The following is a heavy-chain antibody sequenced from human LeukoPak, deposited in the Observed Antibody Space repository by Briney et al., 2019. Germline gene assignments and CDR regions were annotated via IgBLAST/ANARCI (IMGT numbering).Heavy chain of an antibody. CDR2: ISGSGGST. Sequence: GGSLRLSCAASGFTFSSYAMSWVRQAPGKGLEWVSAISGSGGSTYYAGSVKGRFTISRDNSKNTLYLQMNSLRAEDTAVYYCASPYYDILTGYSTYYYYYGMDVWGQGTTVTVPS. D-gene: IGHD3-9*01. V-gene: IGHV3-23*01. CDR3: ASPYYDILTGYSTYYYYYGMDV. J-gene: IGHJ6*02. CDR1: GFTFSSYA.